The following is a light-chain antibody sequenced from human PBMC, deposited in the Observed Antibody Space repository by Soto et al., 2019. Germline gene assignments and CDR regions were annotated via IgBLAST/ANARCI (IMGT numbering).Light chain of an antibody. Sequence: EIVMAQSPASLSVSPGERATLSWSASQSVSSNLAWYQQKPGQAPRLLIYGASTRATGIPARFSGSGSGTEFTLTISSLQSEDFAVYYCQQYNNWPPLTFGGGTKVDIK. CDR1: QSVSSN. J-gene: IGKJ4*01. V-gene: IGKV3D-15*01. CDR3: QQYNNWPPLT. CDR2: GAS.